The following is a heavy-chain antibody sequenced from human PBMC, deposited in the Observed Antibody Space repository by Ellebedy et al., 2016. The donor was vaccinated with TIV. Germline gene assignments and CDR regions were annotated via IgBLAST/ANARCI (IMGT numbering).Heavy chain of an antibody. CDR1: GFTFSSYW. Sequence: PGGSLRLSCAASGFTFSSYWMSWVRQAPGKGLEWVANIKQDGSEKYYVDSVKGRFTISRDNAKNTLYLEMNSLRAEDTAVYHCARGGDTYDPRFGFDPWGQGTLVSVSS. V-gene: IGHV3-7*01. D-gene: IGHD2-21*01. CDR2: IKQDGSEK. J-gene: IGHJ5*02. CDR3: ARGGDTYDPRFGFDP.